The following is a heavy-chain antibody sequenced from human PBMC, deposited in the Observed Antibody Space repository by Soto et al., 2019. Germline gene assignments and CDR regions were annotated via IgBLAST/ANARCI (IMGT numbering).Heavy chain of an antibody. CDR2: IWYDGSNK. CDR1: GFTFSSYG. D-gene: IGHD3-3*01. J-gene: IGHJ6*04. V-gene: IGHV3-33*01. Sequence: PGGSLRLSCAASGFTFSSYGMHWVRQAPGKGLEWVAVIWYDGSNKYYADSVKGRFTISRDNSKNTLYLQMNSLRAEDTAVYYCARDSIFGVSYYGMDVWGKGTTVTVSS. CDR3: ARDSIFGVSYYGMDV.